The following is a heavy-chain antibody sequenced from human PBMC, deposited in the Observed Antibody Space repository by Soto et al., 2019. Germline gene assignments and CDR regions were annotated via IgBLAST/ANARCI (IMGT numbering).Heavy chain of an antibody. Sequence: GALRLSCAASGFTFSNYWMSWVRQAPGKGLEWVANIKQDGSEKYYVDSVKGRFTISRDNAKNSLYLQMNSLRAEDTAVYYCARVPYCSSSGCYSWFVPWGQGTMVTVSS. J-gene: IGHJ5*02. CDR1: GFTFSNYW. D-gene: IGHD2-2*01. CDR2: IKQDGSEK. V-gene: IGHV3-7*01. CDR3: ARVPYCSSSGCYSWFVP.